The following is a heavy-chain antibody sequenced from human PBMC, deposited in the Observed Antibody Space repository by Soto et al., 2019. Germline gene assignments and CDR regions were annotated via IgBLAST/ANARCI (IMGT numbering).Heavy chain of an antibody. CDR1: GFMFSRYA. CDR3: ARSRSGAVPDSFGY. J-gene: IGHJ4*02. Sequence: QVQLVESGGRVVQPGRSLRLSCAASGFMFSRYAIHWVRQAPGKGLEWVAVISKDGSVKYYADSVRGRFTISRDKSKNTVYLEMNSMSDDDTAVFYCARSRSGAVPDSFGYWGQGTLVTVSS. D-gene: IGHD3-3*01. V-gene: IGHV3-30-3*01. CDR2: ISKDGSVK.